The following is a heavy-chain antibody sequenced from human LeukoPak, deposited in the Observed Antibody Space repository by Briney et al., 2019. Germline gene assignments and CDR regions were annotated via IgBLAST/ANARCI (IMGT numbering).Heavy chain of an antibody. CDR1: GFTFSSYG. CDR2: IRYDGSNK. V-gene: IGHV3-30*02. CDR3: AKVRWELPF. D-gene: IGHD1-26*01. J-gene: IGHJ4*02. Sequence: GGSLRLSCAASGFTFSSYGMHWVRQAPGKGLEWVAFIRYDGSNKYYADSMKRRFTISRDNSKNTLYLQMSSLRAVDTGVYYCAKVRWELPFWGQGTLVTVSS.